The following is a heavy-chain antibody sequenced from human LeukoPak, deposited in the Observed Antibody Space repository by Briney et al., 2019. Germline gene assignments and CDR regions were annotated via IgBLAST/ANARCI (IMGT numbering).Heavy chain of an antibody. J-gene: IGHJ5*02. V-gene: IGHV3-23*01. D-gene: IGHD3-10*01. CDR3: AKDNRAYYYGSGSYVETNWFDP. CDR1: GFDFSSYA. Sequence: GSLRLSCAASGFDFSSYALTWVRQAPGKGLEWVSSISGSGVYTSYADSVKGRFTISRDNSKNTMSLQMNSLRAEDTAVYYCAKDNRAYYYGSGSYVETNWFDPWGQGTLVTVSS. CDR2: ISGSGVYT.